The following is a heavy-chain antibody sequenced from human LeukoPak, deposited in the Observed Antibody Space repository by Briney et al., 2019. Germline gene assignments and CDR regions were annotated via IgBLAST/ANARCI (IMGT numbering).Heavy chain of an antibody. CDR1: GFTFNTYW. CDR2: ILNDGGST. J-gene: IGHJ4*02. D-gene: IGHD5-18*01. V-gene: IGHV3-74*01. Sequence: GGSLRLPYAASGFTFNTYWMHWVRQAPGEGPVWVAHILNDGGSTSYADSVKGRLIISRDNAKNTLSLQMNSLRAEDTAVYYCVRHNYGYDYWGQGTPVTVSS. CDR3: VRHNYGYDY.